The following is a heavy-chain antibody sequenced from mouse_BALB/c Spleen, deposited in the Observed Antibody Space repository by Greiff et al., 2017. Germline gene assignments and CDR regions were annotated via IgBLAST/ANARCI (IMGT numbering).Heavy chain of an antibody. D-gene: IGHD1-1*01. CDR2: ISSGSSTI. Sequence: EVKLVESGGGLVKPGGSLKLSCAASGFAFSSYDMSWVRQTPEKRLEWVAYISSGSSTIYYADTVKGRFTISRDNPKNTLFLQMTSLRSEDTAMYYCARSGDYGSSYWYFDVWGAGTTVTVSS. CDR1: GFAFSSYD. J-gene: IGHJ1*01. V-gene: IGHV5-12-1*01. CDR3: ARSGDYGSSYWYFDV.